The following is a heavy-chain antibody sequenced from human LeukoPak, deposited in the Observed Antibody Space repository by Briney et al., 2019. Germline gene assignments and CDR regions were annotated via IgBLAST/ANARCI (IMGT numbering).Heavy chain of an antibody. Sequence: PSETLSLTCAVYGGSFSGYYWSWIRQPPGKGLEWIGEINHSGSTNYNPSLKSRVTISVDTSKNQFSLKLSSVTAADTAVYYCASGSRSYYYYYMDVWGKGTTVTISS. J-gene: IGHJ6*03. CDR2: INHSGST. CDR3: ASGSRSYYYYYMDV. CDR1: GGSFSGYY. V-gene: IGHV4-34*01.